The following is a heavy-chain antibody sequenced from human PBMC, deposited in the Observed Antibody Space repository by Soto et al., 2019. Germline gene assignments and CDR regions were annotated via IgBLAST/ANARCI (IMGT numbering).Heavy chain of an antibody. CDR3: ARQMSPLYFDWLLFYAFNI. D-gene: IGHD3-9*01. Sequence: GESLKISCKASGYSFTSYWIGRVRQMPGKGLEWMGIIYPGDSDTRYSQSFQGQVSISADKSTSTVYLQWTSMKASDTAMYYCARQMSPLYFDWLLFYAFNIWGQGTMVTVSS. CDR1: GYSFTSYW. CDR2: IYPGDSDT. J-gene: IGHJ3*02. V-gene: IGHV5-51*01.